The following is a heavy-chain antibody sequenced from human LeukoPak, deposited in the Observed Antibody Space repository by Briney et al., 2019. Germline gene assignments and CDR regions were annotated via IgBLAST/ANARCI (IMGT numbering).Heavy chain of an antibody. D-gene: IGHD2-2*01. Sequence: GGSLRLSCAASGFTFRNYYMSWIRLAPGKGLEWVSYIDTRGGSIYYADSVKGRFTISRDNAKNSLYLQMNSLRAEDTAVFYCAKSSGYCTSSSCYYFYLDVWGKGTSVTVSS. CDR3: AKSSGYCTSSSCYYFYLDV. V-gene: IGHV3-11*01. CDR1: GFTFRNYY. CDR2: IDTRGGSI. J-gene: IGHJ6*03.